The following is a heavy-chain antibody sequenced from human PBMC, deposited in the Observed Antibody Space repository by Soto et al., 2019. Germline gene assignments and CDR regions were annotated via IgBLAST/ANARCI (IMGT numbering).Heavy chain of an antibody. CDR2: IYYSGST. V-gene: IGHV4-59*01. CDR1: GGSIRSYY. Sequence: QVQLQESGPGLVKPSETLSLTCTVSGGSIRSYYWSWIRQPPGKGLEWIGYIYYSGSTNYNPSLKSRVTISVDTSKNQFSLKLSSVTAAATAVYYCASWGGGGAYYFDYWGQGTLVTVSS. J-gene: IGHJ4*02. CDR3: ASWGGGGAYYFDY. D-gene: IGHD2-21*01.